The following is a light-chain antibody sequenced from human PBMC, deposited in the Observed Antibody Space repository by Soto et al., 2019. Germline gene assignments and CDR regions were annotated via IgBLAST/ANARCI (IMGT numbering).Light chain of an antibody. CDR2: DVT. CDR1: SSDIGTYNF. CDR3: SSYTASASYV. J-gene: IGLJ1*01. Sequence: QSALTQPASVSGSPGQSITISCTGTSSDIGTYNFVYWYQQHPGKAPKLMIYDVTNRPSGVSIRFSGSKSDNTASLTISGLQAEDEADYYCSSYTASASYVFVTGTKLTVL. V-gene: IGLV2-14*03.